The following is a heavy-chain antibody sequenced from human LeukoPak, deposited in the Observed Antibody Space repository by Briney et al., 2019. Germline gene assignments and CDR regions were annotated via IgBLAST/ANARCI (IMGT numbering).Heavy chain of an antibody. CDR2: ISGSGGST. Sequence: GGSLRLSCAASGFTFSSYAMSWVRQAPGKGLEWVPAISGSGGSTYYADSVKGRFTISRDNSKNTLYLQMNSLRAEDTAVYYCAKVRYYYDSSGYSYFDYWGQGTLVTVSS. J-gene: IGHJ4*02. V-gene: IGHV3-23*01. CDR3: AKVRYYYDSSGYSYFDY. CDR1: GFTFSSYA. D-gene: IGHD3-22*01.